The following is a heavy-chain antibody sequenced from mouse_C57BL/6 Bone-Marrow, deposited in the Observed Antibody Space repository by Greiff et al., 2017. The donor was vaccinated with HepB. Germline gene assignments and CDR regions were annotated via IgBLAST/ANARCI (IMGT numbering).Heavy chain of an antibody. CDR3: ARDGWTRFAY. J-gene: IGHJ3*01. D-gene: IGHD3-3*01. CDR2: ISDGGSYT. CDR1: GFTFSSYA. V-gene: IGHV5-4*01. Sequence: EVNVVESGGGLVKPGGSLKLSCAASGFTFSSYAMSWVRQTPEKRLEWVATISDGGSYTYYPDNVKGRFTISRDNAKNNLYLQMSHLKSEDTAMYYCARDGWTRFAYWGQGTLVTVSA.